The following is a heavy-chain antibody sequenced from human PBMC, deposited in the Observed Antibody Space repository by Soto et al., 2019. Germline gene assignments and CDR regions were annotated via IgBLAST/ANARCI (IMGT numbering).Heavy chain of an antibody. CDR1: GFTFSSYA. D-gene: IGHD6-19*01. CDR3: GIGRSGAHFY. Sequence: EVQLLESGGGLVQPGGSLRLSCAASGFTFSSYAMSWVRQAPGKGLEWVSTISDSGGSTYYADSVKGRFTISRDNSKNTLYLQMNHLRAAVRAVYYCGIGRSGAHFYWGQGTLVTVSS. CDR2: ISDSGGST. V-gene: IGHV3-23*01. J-gene: IGHJ4*02.